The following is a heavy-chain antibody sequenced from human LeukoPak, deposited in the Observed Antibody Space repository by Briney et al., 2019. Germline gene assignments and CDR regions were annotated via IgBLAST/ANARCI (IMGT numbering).Heavy chain of an antibody. CDR1: GYTFTSYY. CDR2: INPNSGGT. Sequence: ASVKVSCKASGYTFTSYYMHWVRQAPGQGLEWMGWINPNSGGTNYAQKFQGRVTMTRDTSISTAYMELSRLRSDDTAVYYCARAFALGGAMVTSYRFDPWGQGTLVTVSS. V-gene: IGHV1-2*02. CDR3: ARAFALGGAMVTSYRFDP. J-gene: IGHJ5*02. D-gene: IGHD5-18*01.